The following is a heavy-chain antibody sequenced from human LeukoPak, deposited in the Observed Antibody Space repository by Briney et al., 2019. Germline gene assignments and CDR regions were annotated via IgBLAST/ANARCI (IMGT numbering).Heavy chain of an antibody. CDR2: FDPEDGET. D-gene: IGHD6-13*01. J-gene: IGHJ4*02. CDR3: ATTQHSSSWYYPDY. V-gene: IGHV1-24*01. Sequence: ASEKVSCKVSGYTLTELSMHWVRQAPGKGLEWMGGFDPEDGETIYAQKFQGRVTMTEDTSTDTAYMELSSLRSEDTAVYYCATTQHSSSWYYPDYWGQGTLVTVSS. CDR1: GYTLTELS.